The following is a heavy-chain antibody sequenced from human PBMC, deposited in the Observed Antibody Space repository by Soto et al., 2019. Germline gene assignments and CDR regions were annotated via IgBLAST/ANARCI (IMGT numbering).Heavy chain of an antibody. J-gene: IGHJ5*02. V-gene: IGHV2-5*02. D-gene: IGHD3-9*01. Sequence: QITLKESGPTLVKPTQTLTLTCTFSGFSLSTSGVGVGWFRPPPGKALEWLALIYWDDDNRYSPSLKSRLTIPTDTSKNQVVLTVTDMDPMDTAKYYCAHYLSTDPAGWFGPWGQGTLVIVSS. CDR2: IYWDDDN. CDR1: GFSLSTSGVG. CDR3: AHYLSTDPAGWFGP.